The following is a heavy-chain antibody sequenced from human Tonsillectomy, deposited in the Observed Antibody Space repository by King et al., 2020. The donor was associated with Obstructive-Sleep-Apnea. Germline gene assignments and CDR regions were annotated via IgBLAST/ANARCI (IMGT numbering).Heavy chain of an antibody. V-gene: IGHV4-34*01. J-gene: IGHJ2*01. CDR2: INHSGST. CDR3: ARLSRDWYFDL. Sequence: VQLQQWGAGLLKPSETLSLTCAVYGGSFSGYYWTWIRQPPGKGLEWIGEINHSGSTIYNPSLKSRVTISVDTSKNQFSLKLSSVTAADTAVYYCARLSRDWYFDLGGRGTLVTVSS. D-gene: IGHD2/OR15-2a*01. CDR1: GGSFSGYY.